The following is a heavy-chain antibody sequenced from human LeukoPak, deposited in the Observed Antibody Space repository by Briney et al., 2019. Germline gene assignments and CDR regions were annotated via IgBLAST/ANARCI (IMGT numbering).Heavy chain of an antibody. CDR3: SREDY. J-gene: IGHJ4*02. CDR1: GYTITDYY. CDR2: INPNSGGT. Sequence: ASVKVSCKASGYTITDYYLHWVRQAPGQGLEWVGWINPNSGGTNYAQKFQGRVTMTRDTSISTVYMELSRLRSDDTAVYYCSREDYWGQGTLVTVSS. V-gene: IGHV1-2*02.